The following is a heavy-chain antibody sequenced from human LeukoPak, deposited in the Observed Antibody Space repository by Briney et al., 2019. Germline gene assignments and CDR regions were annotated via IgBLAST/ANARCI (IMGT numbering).Heavy chain of an antibody. Sequence: GGSLRLSCAASGFTCSSYAMSWVRQAPGKGLEWVSAISGSGGSTYYADSVKGRFTISRDNSKNTLYLQMNSLRAEDTAVYYCAKDPSPYSSSWNHSDYWGQGTLVTVSS. D-gene: IGHD6-13*01. J-gene: IGHJ4*02. CDR2: ISGSGGST. V-gene: IGHV3-23*01. CDR3: AKDPSPYSSSWNHSDY. CDR1: GFTCSSYA.